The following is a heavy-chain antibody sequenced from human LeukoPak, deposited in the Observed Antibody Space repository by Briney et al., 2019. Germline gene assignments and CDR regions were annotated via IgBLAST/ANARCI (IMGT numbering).Heavy chain of an antibody. D-gene: IGHD4-17*01. V-gene: IGHV4-4*07. CDR3: ARDLFGDLRSDDAFDI. J-gene: IGHJ3*02. CDR2: IYTSGST. CDR1: GGSISSYY. Sequence: PSETLSLTCTVSGGSISSYYWSWIRQPAGKGLEWIGRIYTSGSTNYNPSLKSRVTMSVDTSKNQFSLKLSSETAADTAVYYCARDLFGDLRSDDAFDIWGQGTMVTVSS.